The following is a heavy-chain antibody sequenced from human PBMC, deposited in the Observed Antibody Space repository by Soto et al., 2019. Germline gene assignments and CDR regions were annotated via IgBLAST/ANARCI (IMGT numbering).Heavy chain of an antibody. CDR2: ISTAGDT. D-gene: IGHD3-16*01. V-gene: IGHV3-13*01. CDR1: GFGFNGYD. Sequence: PGGSLRLSCAASGFGFNGYDMHWVRQAPGKNLEWVAAISTAGDTYYLGSVKGRFTISREDAKNSLSLQMNSLRVGDTAVYYCARGGDRFDGMDVWGQGTTFTASS. J-gene: IGHJ6*02. CDR3: ARGGDRFDGMDV.